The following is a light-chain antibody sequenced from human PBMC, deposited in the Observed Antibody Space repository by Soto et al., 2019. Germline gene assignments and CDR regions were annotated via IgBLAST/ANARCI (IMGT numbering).Light chain of an antibody. CDR2: VAS. V-gene: IGKV3-11*01. J-gene: IGKJ1*01. CDR1: PSVTNY. Sequence: VFLSKSPVTLSLSPGEIATLTCRASPSVTNYIDWYQQRPGQAPRLLIYVASNRATGVPARFSGSRSGTDFTLTISKLEAADVGVYYCQQPLKWPPGFGQGTKVDIK. CDR3: QQPLKWPPG.